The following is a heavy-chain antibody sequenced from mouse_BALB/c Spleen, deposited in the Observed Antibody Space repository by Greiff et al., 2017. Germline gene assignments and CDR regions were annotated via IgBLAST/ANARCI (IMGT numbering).Heavy chain of an antibody. D-gene: IGHD2-10*01. CDR2: INPYNDGT. J-gene: IGHJ4*01. V-gene: IGHV1-14*01. CDR1: GYTFTSYV. CDR3: ARPYYGNYGYAMDY. Sequence: VQLKESGPELVKPGASVKMSCKASGYTFTSYVMHWVKQTPGQGLEWIGYINPYNDGTKYNEKFKGKATLTSDKSSSTAYMELSSLTSEDSAVYYCARPYYGNYGYAMDYWGQGTSVTVSS.